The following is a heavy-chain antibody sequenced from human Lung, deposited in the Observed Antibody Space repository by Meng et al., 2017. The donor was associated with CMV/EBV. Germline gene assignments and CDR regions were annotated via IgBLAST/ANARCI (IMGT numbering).Heavy chain of an antibody. Sequence: GESLKISCAASGFTFSSYWMHWVRQAPGKGLVWVSRINSDGSSTSYADSVKGRFTISRDNAKNTLYLQMNSLRAEDTAVYYCARVFDYDFWSGYYTNGMDVWXQGTXVTVSS. D-gene: IGHD3-3*01. CDR2: INSDGSST. CDR1: GFTFSSYW. J-gene: IGHJ6*02. CDR3: ARVFDYDFWSGYYTNGMDV. V-gene: IGHV3-74*01.